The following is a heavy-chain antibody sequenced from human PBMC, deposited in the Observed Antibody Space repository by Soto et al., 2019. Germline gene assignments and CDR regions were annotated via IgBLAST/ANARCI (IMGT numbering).Heavy chain of an antibody. V-gene: IGHV4-4*02. CDR1: SGSIRSSNW. Sequence: SEALSLTCAVSSGSIRSSNWWSWVRQSPGKGLEWIGEIFHNGNTYYNPSLNSRVTISVDTSKNQFSLNLRSVTAADTAVYYCARRTWGMDVWGQGTTVTVSS. CDR2: IFHNGNT. CDR3: ARRTWGMDV. D-gene: IGHD2-8*01. J-gene: IGHJ6*02.